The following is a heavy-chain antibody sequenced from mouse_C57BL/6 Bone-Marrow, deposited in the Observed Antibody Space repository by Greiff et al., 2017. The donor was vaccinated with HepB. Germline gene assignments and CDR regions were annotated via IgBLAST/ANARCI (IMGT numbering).Heavy chain of an antibody. J-gene: IGHJ3*01. V-gene: IGHV1-64*01. CDR2: IHPNSGST. CDR3: ARSFYGSSAY. D-gene: IGHD1-1*01. CDR1: GYTFTSYW. Sequence: VQLQESGAELVKPGASVKLSCKASGYTFTSYWMHWVKQRPGQGLEWIGMIHPNSGSTNYNEKFKSKATLTVDKSSSTAYMQLSSLTSEDAAVYYCARSFYGSSAYWGQGTLVTGSA.